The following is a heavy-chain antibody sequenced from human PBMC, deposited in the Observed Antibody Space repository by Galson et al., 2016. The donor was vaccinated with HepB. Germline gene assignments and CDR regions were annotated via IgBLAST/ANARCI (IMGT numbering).Heavy chain of an antibody. J-gene: IGHJ4*02. V-gene: IGHV1-69*13. Sequence: SVKISCKASGGSFGSYAINWVRQAPGQGLEWMGGIIPTFATPTYAQKFQGRVSITADESTRTAYMELSSLTSEDTAIYYCARAQDVDLTRTDYWGQGALVTASS. CDR2: IIPTFATP. D-gene: IGHD5-12*01. CDR1: GGSFGSYA. CDR3: ARAQDVDLTRTDY.